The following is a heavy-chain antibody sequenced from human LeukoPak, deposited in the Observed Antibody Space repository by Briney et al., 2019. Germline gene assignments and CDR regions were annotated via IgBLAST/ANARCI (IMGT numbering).Heavy chain of an antibody. CDR3: VKRAGHYYGS. CDR2: ISSYGGST. V-gene: IGHV3-64D*09. J-gene: IGHJ4*02. Sequence: GGSLRLSCSASGFTFSSYSMHWVRQAPGKGLEDVSAISSYGGSTDYADSVKGRFTISRDNSKNTLYLQMSSLRAEDTAVYYCVKRAGHYYGSWGQGTLVTVSS. D-gene: IGHD6-19*01. CDR1: GFTFSSYS.